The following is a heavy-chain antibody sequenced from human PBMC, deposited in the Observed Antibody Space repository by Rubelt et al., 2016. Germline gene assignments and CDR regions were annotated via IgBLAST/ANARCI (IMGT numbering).Heavy chain of an antibody. D-gene: IGHD3-10*01. Sequence: QITLKESGPTVVKPTQTLTLTCTFSGFSLSASGVGVVWIRQPPGKALEWLALIYWDDDKRYSPSLKTRLTVTKDTSTTQAVLTRTNMDPVDTATYYCAHRGGSGTSYSSWGQGTLVTVSS. J-gene: IGHJ5*02. V-gene: IGHV2-5*02. CDR2: IYWDDDK. CDR3: AHRGGSGTSYSS. CDR1: GFSLSASGVG.